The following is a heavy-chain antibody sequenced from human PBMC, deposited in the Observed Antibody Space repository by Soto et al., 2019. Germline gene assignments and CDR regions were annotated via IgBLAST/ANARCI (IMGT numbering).Heavy chain of an antibody. V-gene: IGHV3-72*01. Sequence: EVHLVESGGGLVQPGGSLRLSCVASGFRPSDYFMDWVRQAPGKGPECVARIKNKAEKDIKEYAASAKGRFIVSRDDSKNSLYLQTNSLNTEDTAIYFCVRDSLKWSFDHWGQGALVTVSS. CDR3: VRDSLKWSFDH. CDR1: GFRPSDYF. J-gene: IGHJ4*02. CDR2: IKNKAEKDIK. D-gene: IGHD2-15*01.